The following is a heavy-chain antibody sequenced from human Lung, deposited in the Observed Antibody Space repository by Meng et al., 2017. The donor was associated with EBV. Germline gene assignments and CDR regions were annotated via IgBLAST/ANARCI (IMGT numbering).Heavy chain of an antibody. CDR2: INAGNGNT. V-gene: IGHV1-3*01. D-gene: IGHD3-22*01. CDR1: GYTLTSHA. CDR3: ARAGYDSSGYYPQPFDY. Sequence: QLQLVRSGAEVKKPGASGKVSCTASGYTLTSHAMHWVRQAPGQRLEWMGWINAGNGNTKYSQRFQGRVTITRDTSASTAYMELSSLRSEDTTVYYCARAGYDSSGYYPQPFDYWGQGTLVTVSS. J-gene: IGHJ4*02.